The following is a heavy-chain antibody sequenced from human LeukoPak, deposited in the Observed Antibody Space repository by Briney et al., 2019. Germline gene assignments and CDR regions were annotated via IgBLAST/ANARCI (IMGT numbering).Heavy chain of an antibody. D-gene: IGHD6-19*01. CDR3: ARDSSGWYPYNWFDP. J-gene: IGHJ5*02. V-gene: IGHV4-31*03. CDR2: IYYSGST. Sequence: PSQTLSLTCTVSGGSISSGGYYWRWIRQHPGKGLEWIGYIYYSGSTYYNPSLKSRFTISVDTSKNQFSLKLSSVTAADTAVYYCARDSSGWYPYNWFDPWGQGTLVTVSS. CDR1: GGSISSGGYY.